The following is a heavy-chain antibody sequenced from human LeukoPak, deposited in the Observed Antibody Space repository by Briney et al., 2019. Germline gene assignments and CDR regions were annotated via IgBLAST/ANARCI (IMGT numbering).Heavy chain of an antibody. CDR3: ARVGSGWYGGYYYYMDV. V-gene: IGHV4-39*07. D-gene: IGHD6-19*01. CDR1: GGSISSSSYY. CDR2: IYYSGST. Sequence: SETLSLTCTVSGGSISSSSYYWGWIRQPPGKGLEWIGSIYYSGSTYYNPSLKSRVTISVDTSKNQFSLKLSSVTAADTAVYYCARVGSGWYGGYYYYMDVWGKGTTVTVSS. J-gene: IGHJ6*03.